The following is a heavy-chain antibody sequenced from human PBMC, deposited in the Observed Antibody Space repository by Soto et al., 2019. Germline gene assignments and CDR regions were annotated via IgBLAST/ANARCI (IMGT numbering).Heavy chain of an antibody. CDR1: GYTFTSYG. CDR3: ARDLDIVLVTASPSPNAFDI. J-gene: IGHJ3*02. CDR2: ISAYNGNT. Sequence: QVQLVQSGAEVKKPGASVKVSCKASGYTFTSYGISWVRQAPVQGLEWMGWISAYNGNTNYAQKLQGRVTMTTDTSTSTAYMELRSRSSDDTAVYYCARDLDIVLVTASPSPNAFDIWGQGTMVTVSS. V-gene: IGHV1-18*01. D-gene: IGHD2-2*03.